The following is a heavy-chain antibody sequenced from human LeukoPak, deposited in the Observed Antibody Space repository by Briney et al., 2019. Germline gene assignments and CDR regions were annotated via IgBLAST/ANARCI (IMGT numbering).Heavy chain of an antibody. CDR2: TSYDGSNK. CDR1: GFSFSLYN. CDR3: ARVLAFGRDY. J-gene: IGHJ4*02. Sequence: SLRLSCAASGFSFSLYNMNWVRQAPGKGLEWVAVTSYDGSNKYYADSVKGRFTISRDNSKNTLYLQMNSLRAEDTAVYYCARVLAFGRDYWGQGTLVTVSS. V-gene: IGHV3-30-3*01. D-gene: IGHD3-10*01.